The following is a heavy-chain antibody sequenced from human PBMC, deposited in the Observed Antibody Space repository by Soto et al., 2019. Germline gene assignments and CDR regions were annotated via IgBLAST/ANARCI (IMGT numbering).Heavy chain of an antibody. CDR1: GFSLSTSGMR. CDR2: IDWDDDK. CDR3: ARSTTYYDILTGYYPSVSFDY. V-gene: IGHV2-70*04. Sequence: SGPTLVNPTQTLTLTCTFSGFSLSTSGMRVSWIRQPPGKALEWLARIDWDDDKFYSTSLKTRLTISKDTSKNQVVLTMTNMDPVDTATYYCARSTTYYDILTGYYPSVSFDYWGQGTLVTVSS. D-gene: IGHD3-9*01. J-gene: IGHJ4*02.